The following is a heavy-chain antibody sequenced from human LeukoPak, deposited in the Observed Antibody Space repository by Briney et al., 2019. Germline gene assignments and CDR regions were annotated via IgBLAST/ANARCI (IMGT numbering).Heavy chain of an antibody. CDR3: ARWVVGATRDYFDY. CDR2: INHSGST. V-gene: IGHV4-34*01. D-gene: IGHD1-26*01. Sequence: SETLSLTCAVYGGSFSGYYWSWIRQPPGKGLEWIGEINHSGSTNYNPSLKSRVTISVDTSKNQFSLKLSSVTAADTAVYYCARWVVGATRDYFDYWGQGTLVTVSS. J-gene: IGHJ4*02. CDR1: GGSFSGYY.